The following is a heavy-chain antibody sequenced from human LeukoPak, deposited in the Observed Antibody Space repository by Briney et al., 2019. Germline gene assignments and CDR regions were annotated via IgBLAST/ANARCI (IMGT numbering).Heavy chain of an antibody. J-gene: IGHJ4*02. V-gene: IGHV3-23*01. Sequence: PGGSLRLSCAASGFTFSSYGMNWVRRAPGKEPQWVSAITGSGGTTYYADSVKGRFTISRDNSKNTLYLQMNSLRAEDTAVYYCAKIQGYFDYWGQGNLVTVSS. CDR1: GFTFSSYG. CDR2: ITGSGGTT. CDR3: AKIQGYFDY.